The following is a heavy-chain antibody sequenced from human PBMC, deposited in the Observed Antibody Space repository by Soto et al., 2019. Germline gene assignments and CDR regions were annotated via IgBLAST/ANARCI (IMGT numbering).Heavy chain of an antibody. CDR3: ARSTGYSSSWYTKVGHYYYYYGMDV. CDR2: ISSSSSYI. Sequence: EVQLVESGGGLVKPGGSLRLSCAASGFTFSSYSMNWVRQAPGKGLEWVSSISSSSSYIYYADSVKGRFTISRDNAKNLLYQQMNRLIAKATGVYSCARSTGYSSSWYTKVGHYYYYYGMDVWGQGTTVTVAS. CDR1: GFTFSSYS. J-gene: IGHJ6*02. V-gene: IGHV3-21*01. D-gene: IGHD6-13*01.